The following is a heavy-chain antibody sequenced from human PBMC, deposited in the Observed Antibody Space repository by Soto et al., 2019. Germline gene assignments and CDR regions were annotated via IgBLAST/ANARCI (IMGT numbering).Heavy chain of an antibody. CDR2: ISAYNGNT. CDR3: ARDVARDRQYSASDSGLEF. J-gene: IGHJ4*02. Sequence: QVQLVQCGSDVKKPGASVMVSCQASGYSFTSYGFTWVRQSPGQGLAWLAWISAYNGNTDYAQKLQGRVNMTTDTHTTTGSMELRGLTSEDTAIYYCARDVARDRQYSASDSGLEFWGQGTLVTVSS. D-gene: IGHD5-12*01. V-gene: IGHV1-18*01. CDR1: GYSFTSYG.